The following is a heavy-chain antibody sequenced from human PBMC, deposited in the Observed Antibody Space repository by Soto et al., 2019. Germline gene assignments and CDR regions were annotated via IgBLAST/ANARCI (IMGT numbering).Heavy chain of an antibody. J-gene: IGHJ6*02. Sequence: QVQLVQSGAEVKKPGSSVKVSCKASGGTFSSYAISWVRQAPGQGLEWMGGIIPIFGTANYAQKFQGRVTITADESTSTAYMELSSLRSEDTAVYYCARDGSKSSSSSYYYYGMDVWGQGTTVTVSS. CDR1: GGTFSSYA. D-gene: IGHD6-6*01. CDR2: IIPIFGTA. V-gene: IGHV1-69*01. CDR3: ARDGSKSSSSSYYYYGMDV.